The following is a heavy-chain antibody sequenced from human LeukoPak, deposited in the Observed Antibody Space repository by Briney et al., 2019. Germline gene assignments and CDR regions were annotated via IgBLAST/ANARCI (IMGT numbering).Heavy chain of an antibody. CDR1: GFTFSSYG. D-gene: IGHD2-21*02. CDR3: AKDHCGGDCYLFDY. V-gene: IGHV3-30*18. Sequence: GGSLRLSCAASGFTFSSYGMHWVRQAPGKGLEWVAVISYDGSNKYYADSVKGRFTISRDNSKNTLSLQMNSLRAEDTAVYYCAKDHCGGDCYLFDYWGQGTLVTVSS. J-gene: IGHJ4*02. CDR2: ISYDGSNK.